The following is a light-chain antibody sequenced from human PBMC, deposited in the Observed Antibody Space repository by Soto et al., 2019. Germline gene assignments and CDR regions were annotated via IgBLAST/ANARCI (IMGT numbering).Light chain of an antibody. CDR2: GAS. CDR3: QQYVSSSRT. J-gene: IGKJ1*01. V-gene: IGKV3-20*01. CDR1: QSVSSY. Sequence: EIVLTQSPGTLSLSPGERATLSCRASQSVSSYLAWYQQKPGQAPRLLIYGASSRATGIPDRFSGSGSGTDFSLTISRLEPDDFAVYYCQQYVSSSRTFGQGPKVEIK.